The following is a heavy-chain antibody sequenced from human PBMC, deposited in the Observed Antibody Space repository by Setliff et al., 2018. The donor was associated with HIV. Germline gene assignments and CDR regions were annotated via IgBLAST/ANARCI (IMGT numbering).Heavy chain of an antibody. D-gene: IGHD1-1*01. V-gene: IGHV3-21*03. CDR2: ISGSGHFV. Sequence: GGSLRLSCAASEVISTTYIGNWVRQAPGKGLEWLSSISGSGHFVKYAMSVGGRFTLSRDNSKKSLFLQMNNLTAADTGVYFCVRGSTKTTRGNGAFDLWGQGTMVTVSS. CDR3: VRGSTKTTRGNGAFDL. J-gene: IGHJ3*01. CDR1: EVISTTYI.